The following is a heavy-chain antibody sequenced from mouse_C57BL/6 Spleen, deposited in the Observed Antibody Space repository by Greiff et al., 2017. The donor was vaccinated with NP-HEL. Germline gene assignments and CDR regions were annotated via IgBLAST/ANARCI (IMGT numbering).Heavy chain of an antibody. CDR2: IYPGDGDT. V-gene: IGHV1-82*01. J-gene: IGHJ4*01. Sequence: QVQLQQSGPELVKPGASVKISCKASGYAFSSSWMNWVKQRPGKGLEWIGRIYPGDGDTNYNGKFKGKATLTADKSSSTAYMQLSSLTSEDSAVYFCARGLRQGAMDYWGQGTSVTVSS. CDR3: ARGLRQGAMDY. D-gene: IGHD2-4*01. CDR1: GYAFSSSW.